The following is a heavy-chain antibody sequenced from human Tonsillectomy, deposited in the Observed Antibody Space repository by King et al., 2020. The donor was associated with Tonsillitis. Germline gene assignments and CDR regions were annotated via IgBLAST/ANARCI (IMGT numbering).Heavy chain of an antibody. CDR3: AKDPPYYDSSGPDAFDI. CDR2: ISGSGGST. V-gene: IGHV3-23*04. J-gene: IGHJ3*02. D-gene: IGHD3-22*01. Sequence: VQLVESGGGLVQPGGSLRLSCAASGFTFSSYAMSWVRQAPGKGLEWVSAISGSGGSTYYADSVKGRFTISRDNSKNTLYLQVNRLRAEDTAVYYCAKDPPYYDSSGPDAFDIWGQGTMVTVSS. CDR1: GFTFSSYA.